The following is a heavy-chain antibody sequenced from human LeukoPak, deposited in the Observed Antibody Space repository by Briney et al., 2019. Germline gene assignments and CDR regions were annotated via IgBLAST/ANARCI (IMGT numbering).Heavy chain of an antibody. CDR2: INHSGST. D-gene: IGHD3-10*01. CDR1: GGSISSYY. J-gene: IGHJ5*02. CDR3: TRLGGYYGSRRLGWLDP. Sequence: PSETLSLTCTVSGGSISSYYWSWIRQPPGKGLEWIGEINHSGSTNYNPSLKSRVTISVNTSKNQFSLKLSFVTAADTAEYYGTRLGGYYGSRRLGWLDPWGKGTLVTVSS. V-gene: IGHV4-34*01.